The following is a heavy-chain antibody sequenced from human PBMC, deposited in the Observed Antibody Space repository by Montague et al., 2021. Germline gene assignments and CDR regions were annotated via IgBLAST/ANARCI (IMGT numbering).Heavy chain of an antibody. D-gene: IGHD5-12*01. Sequence: SETLSLTCAVYGGSLDGFYWTWIRQPPGKGLEWIGETNHRAISSYNPALKGRVTLSAETSKNQFSLGVTSVTAADTAVYFCARYLTGGYDEWGRGTLVTVSS. CDR1: GGSLDGFY. J-gene: IGHJ1*01. CDR2: TNHRAIS. CDR3: ARYLTGGYDE. V-gene: IGHV4-34*01.